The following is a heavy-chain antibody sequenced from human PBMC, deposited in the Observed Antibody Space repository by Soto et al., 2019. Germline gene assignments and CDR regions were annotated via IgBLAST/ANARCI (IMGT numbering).Heavy chain of an antibody. J-gene: IGHJ6*03. V-gene: IGHV4-39*01. CDR3: ARPLYYDFWSGSLFPYSVDV. Sequence: PSETLSLTCTVSGGSISSSSYYWGWIRQPPGKGLEWIGSIYYSGSTYYNPSLKSRVTISVDTSKNQFSLKLSSVTAADTAVYYCARPLYYDFWSGSLFPYSVDVWGRGTPVTVSS. CDR2: IYYSGST. D-gene: IGHD3-3*01. CDR1: GGSISSSSYY.